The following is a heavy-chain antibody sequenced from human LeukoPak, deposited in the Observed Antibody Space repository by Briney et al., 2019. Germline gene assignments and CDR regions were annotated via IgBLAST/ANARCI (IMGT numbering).Heavy chain of an antibody. J-gene: IGHJ4*02. V-gene: IGHV3-33*01. Sequence: PGGPLKFSGEGSDFTFSSYGMHGVRQAPAKGLRGVAVIWYDGSNKYYADSVKGRFTISRDNSKNTLYLQMNSLRAEDTAVYYCARSRRVTVTTSPDYWGQGTLVTVSS. CDR3: ARSRRVTVTTSPDY. D-gene: IGHD4-11*01. CDR1: DFTFSSYG. CDR2: IWYDGSNK.